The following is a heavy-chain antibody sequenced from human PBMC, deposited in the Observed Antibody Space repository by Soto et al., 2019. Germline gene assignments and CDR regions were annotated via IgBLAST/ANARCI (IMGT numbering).Heavy chain of an antibody. D-gene: IGHD3-22*01. CDR3: AGLYYYDSRGSYFDY. CDR2: ISSSSSYI. CDR1: GFTFSSYS. Sequence: EVQLVESGGGLVKPGGSLRLSCAASGFTFSSYSMNWVRQAPGKGLEWVSSISSSSSYIYYADSVKGRFTISRDNAKNSLYPQMNSLRDEDTAVYYCAGLYYYDSRGSYFDYWGQGTLVTVSS. V-gene: IGHV3-21*01. J-gene: IGHJ4*02.